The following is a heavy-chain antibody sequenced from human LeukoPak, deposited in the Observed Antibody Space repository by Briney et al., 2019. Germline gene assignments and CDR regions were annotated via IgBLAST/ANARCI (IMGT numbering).Heavy chain of an antibody. CDR3: AREGARYSFDY. V-gene: IGHV4-59*01. J-gene: IGHJ4*02. CDR1: GGSISSYY. CDR2: IYYSGST. D-gene: IGHD3-9*01. Sequence: PSETLSLTCTVSGGSISSYYWSWIRQPPGKGLEWIGHIYYSGSTNYNPSLKSRVTISVDTSKNQFSLKLSSVTAADTAVYYCAREGARYSFDYWGQGTLVTVSS.